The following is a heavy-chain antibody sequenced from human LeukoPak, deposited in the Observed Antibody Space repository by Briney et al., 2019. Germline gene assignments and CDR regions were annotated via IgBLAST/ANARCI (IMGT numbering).Heavy chain of an antibody. CDR1: GFTFSNAW. Sequence: GGSLRLSCAASGFTFSNAWMSWVRQAPGKGLEWVSAISGSGGSTYYADSVKGRFTISRDNSKNTLYLQMNSLRAEDTAVYYCAKDQGYYYYYYYYMDVWGKGTTVTISS. CDR2: ISGSGGST. V-gene: IGHV3-23*01. D-gene: IGHD1-26*01. CDR3: AKDQGYYYYYYYYMDV. J-gene: IGHJ6*03.